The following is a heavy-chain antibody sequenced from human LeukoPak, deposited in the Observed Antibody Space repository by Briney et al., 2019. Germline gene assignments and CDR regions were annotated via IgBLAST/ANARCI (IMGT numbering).Heavy chain of an antibody. V-gene: IGHV4-39*01. CDR2: IHYSGRT. CDR1: GGSISGSY. J-gene: IGHJ5*02. CDR3: VRHDCIDSNCNINWFGP. Sequence: SETLSLTCSVSGGSISGSYWGWIRLPPGEGPEWIATIHYSGRTYYKPSLKSRVTISADTSKNQFILKLSSVTASDTAVYYCVRHDCIDSNCNINWFGPWGRGILVTVSS. D-gene: IGHD2-15*01.